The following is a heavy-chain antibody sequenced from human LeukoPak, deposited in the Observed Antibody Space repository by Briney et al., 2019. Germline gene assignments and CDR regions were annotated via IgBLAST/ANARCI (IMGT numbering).Heavy chain of an antibody. CDR2: ISSSGSTI. D-gene: IGHD3-10*01. CDR1: GFTFSSYE. V-gene: IGHV3-48*03. J-gene: IGHJ3*02. CDR3: ARARMVRGVIIRITALPDAFDI. Sequence: GGSLRLSCAASGFTFSSYEMNWVRQAPGKGLEWVSYISSSGSTIYYADSVKGRFTISRDNAKNSLYLQMNSLRAEDTAVYYCARARMVRGVIIRITALPDAFDIWGQGTMVTVSS.